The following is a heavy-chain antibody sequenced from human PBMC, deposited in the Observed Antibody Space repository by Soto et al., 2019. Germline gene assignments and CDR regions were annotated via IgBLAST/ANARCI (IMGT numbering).Heavy chain of an antibody. J-gene: IGHJ4*02. D-gene: IGHD2-15*01. V-gene: IGHV1-3*01. CDR3: ARGESVVGEY. CDR1: GYTFTSYA. CDR2: INAGNGNT. Sequence: GASVKLSSKASGYTFTSYAMHWVRQDPGQRLEWMGWINAGNGNTKCSQKFQDRVTITRDTSASTAYMELSSLRSEDTAVYYCARGESVVGEYWGQGTLVTGSS.